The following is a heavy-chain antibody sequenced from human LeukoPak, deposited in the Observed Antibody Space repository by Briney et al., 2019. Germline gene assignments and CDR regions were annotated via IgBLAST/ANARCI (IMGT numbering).Heavy chain of an antibody. V-gene: IGHV3-30-3*01. CDR3: ARDLHCYHSNTSGVYYYGMDV. CDR2: ISYDGSNK. CDR1: GFTFSSYA. Sequence: GGSLRLSCAASGFTFSSYAMHWVRQAPGKGLEWVAVISYDGSNKYYADSVKGRFTISRDNSKNTLYLQMNSLRAEDTAVYYCARDLHCYHSNTSGVYYYGMDVWGQGTPVTVSS. J-gene: IGHJ6*02. D-gene: IGHD3-22*01.